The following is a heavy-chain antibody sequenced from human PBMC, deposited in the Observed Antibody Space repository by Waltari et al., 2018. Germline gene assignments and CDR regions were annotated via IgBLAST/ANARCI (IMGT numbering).Heavy chain of an antibody. CDR1: GGSISSSSYY. V-gene: IGHV4-39*07. Sequence: QLQLQESGPGLVKPSETLSLTCTVSGGSISSSSYYWGWIRQPPGKGLEWIGSIYYSGSTYYNPSLKSRVTISVDTSKNQFSLKLSSVTAADTAVYYCARDLDGDYYFDYWGQGTLVTVSS. CDR2: IYYSGST. D-gene: IGHD4-17*01. CDR3: ARDLDGDYYFDY. J-gene: IGHJ4*02.